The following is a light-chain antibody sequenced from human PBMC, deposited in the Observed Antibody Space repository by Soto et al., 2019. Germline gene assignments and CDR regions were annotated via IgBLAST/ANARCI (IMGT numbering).Light chain of an antibody. Sequence: QSALTQPASVSGSPGQSITISCTGTSSDVGGCNFVSWYQQHPDKAPKLMVYEVTKRPSGVSDRFSGSKSGNTASLTISGLQAEDEADYYCSSYTSRDTRVFGTGTKVTV. CDR3: SSYTSRDTRV. CDR2: EVT. CDR1: SSDVGGCNF. J-gene: IGLJ1*01. V-gene: IGLV2-14*01.